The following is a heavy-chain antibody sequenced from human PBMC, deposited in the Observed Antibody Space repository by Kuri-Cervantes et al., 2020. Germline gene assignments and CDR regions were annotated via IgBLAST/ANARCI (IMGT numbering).Heavy chain of an antibody. J-gene: IGHJ2*01. CDR1: GFTFSSYW. CDR2: IKQDGSEK. V-gene: IGHV3-7*01. Sequence: GGSLRLSCAASGFTFSSYWMSWVRQAPGKGLEWVANIKQDGSEKYYVDSVKGRFTISRDNAKNSLYLQMNSLRAEDTAVYYCARDSQIAATTADWYFDLWGRGTLVTVSS. D-gene: IGHD6-13*01. CDR3: ARDSQIAATTADWYFDL.